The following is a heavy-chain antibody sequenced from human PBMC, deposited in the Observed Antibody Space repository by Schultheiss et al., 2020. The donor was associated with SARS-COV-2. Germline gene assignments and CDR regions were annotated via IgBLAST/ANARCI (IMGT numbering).Heavy chain of an antibody. CDR3: ARAFANRITIFGVVLRYGMDV. Sequence: SQTLSLTCTVSGGSISSGGYYWSWIRQHPGKGLEWIGYIYYSGSTYYNPSLKSRVTISVDTSKNQFSLKLSSVTAADTAVYYCARAFANRITIFGVVLRYGMDVWGQGTTVTVSS. J-gene: IGHJ6*02. D-gene: IGHD3-3*01. V-gene: IGHV4-30-4*08. CDR2: IYYSGST. CDR1: GGSISSGGYY.